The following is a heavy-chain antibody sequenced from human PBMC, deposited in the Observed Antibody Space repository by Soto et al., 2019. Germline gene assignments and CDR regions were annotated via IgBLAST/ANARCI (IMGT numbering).Heavy chain of an antibody. Sequence: SETLSLTCTVSGASIRSSNFYWGWIRQPPGKGLEWIGNIYYRGSTYHNPSLKSRVTISVDTSKNQFSLKLSSVTAADTAVYYCARLRGTNFFDYSGQGTPVIVTS. J-gene: IGHJ4*02. CDR3: ARLRGTNFFDY. D-gene: IGHD1-26*01. CDR1: GASIRSSNFY. V-gene: IGHV4-39*07. CDR2: IYYRGST.